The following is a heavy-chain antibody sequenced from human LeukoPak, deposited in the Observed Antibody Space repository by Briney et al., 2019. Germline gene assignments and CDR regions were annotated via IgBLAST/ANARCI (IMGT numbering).Heavy chain of an antibody. J-gene: IGHJ3*02. CDR2: ISGSGGST. D-gene: IGHD3-9*01. Sequence: PGGSLRLSCAASGFTFSTYAMNWVRQAPGKGLEWVSAISGSGGSTYYADSVKGRFTISRDNSKNTLYLQMNSLRAEDTAVYYCAKDRDMGDAFDIWGQGTMVTVSS. V-gene: IGHV3-23*01. CDR3: AKDRDMGDAFDI. CDR1: GFTFSTYA.